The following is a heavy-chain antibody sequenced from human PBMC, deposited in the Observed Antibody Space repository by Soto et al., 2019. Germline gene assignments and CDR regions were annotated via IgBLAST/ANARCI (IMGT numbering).Heavy chain of an antibody. V-gene: IGHV4-61*01. J-gene: IGHJ6*02. CDR3: ARQRTDSNYVGGIYYYYYCCMDV. D-gene: IGHD4-4*01. CDR2: VYYSGTT. CDR1: GASVSNKTYY. Sequence: SETLYLTCSVSGASVSNKTYYWSWIRQPPGKRLEWLGYVYYSGTTNYTPSLKGRVTMSVDLSKNQFSLKLSSVTAADTAVYYCARQRTDSNYVGGIYYYYYCCMDVCGQGTSVTVSS.